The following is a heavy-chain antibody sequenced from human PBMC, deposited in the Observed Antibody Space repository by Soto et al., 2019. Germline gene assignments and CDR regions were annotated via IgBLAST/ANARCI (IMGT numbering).Heavy chain of an antibody. V-gene: IGHV3-21*01. CDR1: GFTFSSYS. Sequence: EVQLVESGGGLVKPGGSLRLSCAASGFTFSSYSMNWVRQAPGKGLEWVSSISSSSSYIYYADSVKGRFTISRDNAKNSLYLQMNSLRAEDTAVYYCARVSKEAWGSYRYDENYYYYYGMDVWGQGTTVTVSS. J-gene: IGHJ6*02. CDR2: ISSSSSYI. CDR3: ARVSKEAWGSYRYDENYYYYYGMDV. D-gene: IGHD3-16*02.